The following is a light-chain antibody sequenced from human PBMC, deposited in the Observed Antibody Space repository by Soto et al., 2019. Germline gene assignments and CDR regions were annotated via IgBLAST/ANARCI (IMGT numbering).Light chain of an antibody. CDR1: QVVSSNY. CDR3: QLFSVPPLVT. CDR2: GAS. J-gene: IGKJ4*01. V-gene: IGKV3-20*01. Sequence: EIVLTQSPDTLSLSPGESATLSCRASQVVSSNYLAWYQQRPGQTPRLLIYGASTRATGVPDRFSGSGSGTDFALTVSRLETDDSAIYYCQLFSVPPLVTFGGGARVEIK.